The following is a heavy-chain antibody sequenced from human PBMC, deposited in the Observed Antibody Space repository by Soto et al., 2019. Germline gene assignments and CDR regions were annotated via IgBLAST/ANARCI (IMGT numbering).Heavy chain of an antibody. J-gene: IGHJ4*02. D-gene: IGHD2-15*01. CDR3: AREESSPGRFDY. CDR1: GFTFSSYA. Sequence: QVQLVESGGGVVQPGRSLRLSCAASGFTFSSYAMHWVRQAPGKGLEWVAVISYDGSNKYYADSVKGRFTISRDNSKNTLYLKMNSLRAEDTAVYYCAREESSPGRFDYWGQGTLVTVSS. V-gene: IGHV3-30-3*01. CDR2: ISYDGSNK.